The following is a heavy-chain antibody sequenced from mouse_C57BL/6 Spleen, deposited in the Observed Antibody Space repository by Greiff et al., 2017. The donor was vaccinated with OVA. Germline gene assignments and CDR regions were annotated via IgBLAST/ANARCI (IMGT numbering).Heavy chain of an antibody. CDR3: VRHGGIYYDYAGYFDY. Sequence: GGGLVQPKGSLKLSCAASGFSFNTYAMTWVRQAPGKGLEWVARIRSKSNNYATYYADSVKDRFTISRDDSESMLYLQMNNLKTEDTAMYYCVRHGGIYYDYAGYFDYWGQGTTLTVSS. J-gene: IGHJ2*01. D-gene: IGHD2-4*01. CDR2: IRSKSNNYAT. V-gene: IGHV10-1*01. CDR1: GFSFNTYA.